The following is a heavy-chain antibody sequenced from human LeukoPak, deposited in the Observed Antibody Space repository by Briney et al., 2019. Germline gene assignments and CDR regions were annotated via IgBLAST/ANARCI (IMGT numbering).Heavy chain of an antibody. D-gene: IGHD5-12*01. CDR2: IIPILGIA. CDR1: GGTFSSYA. V-gene: IGHV1-69*04. CDR3: AIDEDGYSGYEMDY. Sequence: ASVKVSCKASGGTFSSYAISWVRQAPGQGLEWMGRIIPILGIANYAQKLQGRVTITADKSTSTAYMELSSLRSEDTAVYYCAIDEDGYSGYEMDYWGQGTLVTVSS. J-gene: IGHJ4*02.